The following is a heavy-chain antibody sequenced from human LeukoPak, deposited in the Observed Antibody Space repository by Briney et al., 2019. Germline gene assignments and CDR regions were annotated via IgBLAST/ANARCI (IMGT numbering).Heavy chain of an antibody. Sequence: SETLSLTCAVYGGSFSGYYWSWIRQPPGKGLEWIGEINHSGSTNYNPSLKSRVTISADTSKNQFSLKLSSVTAADTAVYYCARGAVVNCSSTSCYGGYFDYWGQGTLVTVSS. J-gene: IGHJ4*02. CDR3: ARGAVVNCSSTSCYGGYFDY. CDR2: INHSGST. V-gene: IGHV4-34*01. D-gene: IGHD2-2*01. CDR1: GGSFSGYY.